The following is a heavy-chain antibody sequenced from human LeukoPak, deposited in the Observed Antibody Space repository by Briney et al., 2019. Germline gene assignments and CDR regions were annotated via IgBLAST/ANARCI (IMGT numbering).Heavy chain of an antibody. Sequence: GSLRLPCAASGFTFSSYAMSWVRQAPGKGLEWVSAISGSGGSTCYADSVKGRFTISRDNSKNTLYLQMNSLRAEDTAVYYCAKVRPTVVTLDYWGQGTLVTVSS. CDR3: AKVRPTVVTLDY. J-gene: IGHJ4*02. V-gene: IGHV3-23*01. CDR2: ISGSGGST. D-gene: IGHD4-23*01. CDR1: GFTFSSYA.